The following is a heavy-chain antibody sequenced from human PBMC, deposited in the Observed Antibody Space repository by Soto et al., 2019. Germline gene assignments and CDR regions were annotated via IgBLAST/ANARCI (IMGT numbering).Heavy chain of an antibody. J-gene: IGHJ5*02. D-gene: IGHD3-10*01. Sequence: ASVKVSCKASGYTFTSYAMNWVRQAPGQGLEWMGWINTNTGNPTYAQGFTGRFVFSLDTSVSTAYLQICSLKAEDTAVYYCARAGPITMVRGVKNWFDPWGQGTLVTVSS. CDR2: INTNTGNP. CDR3: ARAGPITMVRGVKNWFDP. CDR1: GYTFTSYA. V-gene: IGHV7-4-1*01.